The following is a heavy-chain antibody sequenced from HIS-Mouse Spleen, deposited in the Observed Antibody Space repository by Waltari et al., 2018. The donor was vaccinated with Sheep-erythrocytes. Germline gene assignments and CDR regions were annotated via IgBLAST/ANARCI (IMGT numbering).Heavy chain of an antibody. D-gene: IGHD3-10*01. CDR2: ISSSSSYI. V-gene: IGHV3-21*01. CDR1: FSSYS. CDR3: ARDRSNYFDY. Sequence: FSSYSMNWVRQAPGKGLEWVSSISSSSSYIYYADSVKGRFTISRDNAKNSLYLQMNSLRAEDTAGYYCARDRSNYFDYWGQGTLVTVSS. J-gene: IGHJ4*02.